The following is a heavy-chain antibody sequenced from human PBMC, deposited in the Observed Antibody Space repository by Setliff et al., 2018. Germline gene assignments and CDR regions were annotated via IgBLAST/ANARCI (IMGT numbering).Heavy chain of an antibody. V-gene: IGHV3-23*01. J-gene: IGHJ6*02. D-gene: IGHD6-13*01. CDR3: ARMYSSSWYGDYYYGMDV. Sequence: PGGSLRLSCAASGFTFSNYAMSWVRQAPGKGLEWVSAISGSGAISYADSVKGRFTVSRDNSKNTLYLQMNSLRAEDTAVYYCARMYSSSWYGDYYYGMDVWGQGTTVTV. CDR1: GFTFSNYA. CDR2: ISGSGAI.